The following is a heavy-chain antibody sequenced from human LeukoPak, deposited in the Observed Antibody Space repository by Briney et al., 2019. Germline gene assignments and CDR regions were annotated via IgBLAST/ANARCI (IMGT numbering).Heavy chain of an antibody. Sequence: ASVKVSCKASGYTFTSYYMHWVRQAPGQGLEWMGIINPSGGSTSYAQKFQGRVTMTRDTSTSTVYMELSSLRSEDTAVYYCAREYCTNGVCYNYYYYGMDVRGQGTTVTVSS. V-gene: IGHV1-46*01. CDR3: AREYCTNGVCYNYYYYGMDV. J-gene: IGHJ6*02. D-gene: IGHD2-8*01. CDR2: INPSGGST. CDR1: GYTFTSYY.